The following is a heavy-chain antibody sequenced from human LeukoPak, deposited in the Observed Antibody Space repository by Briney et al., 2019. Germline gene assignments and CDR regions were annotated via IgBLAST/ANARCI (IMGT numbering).Heavy chain of an antibody. CDR3: ARGGNSGWYFFDL. Sequence: SVKVSCKASGGTFSSYAISWVRQAPGQGLEWMGRIIPIFGTANYAQKFQGRVTITTDESTSTAYMELSSLRSEDTAVYYCARGGNSGWYFFDLWGRGTLVTVSS. D-gene: IGHD6-19*01. CDR2: IIPIFGTA. CDR1: GGTFSSYA. J-gene: IGHJ2*01. V-gene: IGHV1-69*05.